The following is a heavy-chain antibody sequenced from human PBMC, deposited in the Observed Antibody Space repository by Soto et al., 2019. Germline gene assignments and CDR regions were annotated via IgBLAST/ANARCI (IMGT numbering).Heavy chain of an antibody. V-gene: IGHV4-4*07. Sequence: SETLSLPCTVSVDSITTYYWSWIRQPAGKGLEWIGRIDASGNTNYNPSLNSRVTMSIDTSKKQFSLKLTSVTAADTAIYYCARYSNNWFQTEGMDVWGQGTTVTVSS. J-gene: IGHJ6*02. CDR2: IDASGNT. CDR1: VDSITTYY. D-gene: IGHD6-13*01. CDR3: ARYSNNWFQTEGMDV.